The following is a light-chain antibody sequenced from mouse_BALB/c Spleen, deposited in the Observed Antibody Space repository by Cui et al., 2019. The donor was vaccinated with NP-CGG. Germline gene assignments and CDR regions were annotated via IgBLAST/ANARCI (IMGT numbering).Light chain of an antibody. CDR3: ALWYSNHWV. J-gene: IGLJ1*01. Sequence: QAVVTQESALTTSPGETVTLTCRSSTGAVTTSNYANWDQEKPDHVFTGLIGGTKNRAPGVPARFSGSLIGDKAALTITGAQTEDEAIYFCALWYSNHWVFGGGTKLTVL. CDR2: GTK. CDR1: TGAVTTSNY. V-gene: IGLV1*01.